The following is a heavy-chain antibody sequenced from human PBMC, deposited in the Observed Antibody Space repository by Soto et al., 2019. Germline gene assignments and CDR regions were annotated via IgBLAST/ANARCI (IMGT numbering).Heavy chain of an antibody. V-gene: IGHV4-59*01. CDR2: IFYSGRT. D-gene: IGHD3-9*01. CDR1: GGSISGYY. J-gene: IGHJ6*02. CDR3: ARDKGRYDSGMDY. Sequence: QVQLQESGPGLVKPSETLSVTCSVSGGSISGYYWSWIRQSPGKGLEWIWYIFYSGRTKFNPSLKRRHSLSVDTSKNDLSLNLRSGSAPVCAVDNWARDKGRYDSGMDYWGQGTKVSLSS.